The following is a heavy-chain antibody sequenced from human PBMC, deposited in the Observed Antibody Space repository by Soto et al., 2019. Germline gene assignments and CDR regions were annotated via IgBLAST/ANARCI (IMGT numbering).Heavy chain of an antibody. Sequence: SVKVSCKASGGTYSSYAISWVRQAPGQGLEWMGGIIPIFGTANYAQKFQGRVTITADESTSTAYMELSSLRSEDTAVYYCARMITFGGVIVSYYGMDVWGQGTTVTVS. D-gene: IGHD3-16*02. J-gene: IGHJ6*02. CDR3: ARMITFGGVIVSYYGMDV. V-gene: IGHV1-69*13. CDR1: GGTYSSYA. CDR2: IIPIFGTA.